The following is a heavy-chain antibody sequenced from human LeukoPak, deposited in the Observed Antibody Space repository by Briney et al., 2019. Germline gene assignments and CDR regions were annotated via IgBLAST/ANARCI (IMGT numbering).Heavy chain of an antibody. D-gene: IGHD6-6*01. CDR1: GGSISIYY. CDR3: ARHEYTSSFWFDP. V-gene: IGHV4-59*08. J-gene: IGHJ5*02. CDR2: IYNSGST. Sequence: SQTLSLTCTVSGGSISIYYWSWIRQPPGKGLEWIGYIYNSGSTNYNPSLKSRLTISVDTSKNQFSLKVSSVTAADTAVYYCARHEYTSSFWFDPWGQGTLVTVSS.